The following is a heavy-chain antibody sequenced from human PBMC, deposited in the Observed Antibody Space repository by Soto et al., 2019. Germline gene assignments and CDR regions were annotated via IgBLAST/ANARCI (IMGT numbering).Heavy chain of an antibody. CDR1: GGSISSGGYY. J-gene: IGHJ4*02. Sequence: QVQLQESGPGLVKPSQTLSLTCTVSGGSISSGGYYCSWIREHPGKGLEWIGYIYYSGSTYYNPSLESRVTISVDTSKNQYSLKLSSVTAADTAVYYCARDVARGVNFDYWGQGTLVTVSS. D-gene: IGHD2-21*01. CDR3: ARDVARGVNFDY. V-gene: IGHV4-31*03. CDR2: IYYSGST.